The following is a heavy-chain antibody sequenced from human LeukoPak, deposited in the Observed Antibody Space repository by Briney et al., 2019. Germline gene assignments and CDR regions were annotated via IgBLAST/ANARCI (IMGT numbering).Heavy chain of an antibody. CDR2: IYYSGST. J-gene: IGHJ4*02. Sequence: SETLSLTCAVYGGSFSGYYWSWIRQPPGKGLEWIGYIYYSGSTNYNPSLKSRVTISVDTSKNQFSLKLSSVTAADTAVYYCARDRSHYYDSSGYDYWGQGTLVTVSS. CDR3: ARDRSHYYDSSGYDY. D-gene: IGHD3-22*01. CDR1: GGSFSGYY. V-gene: IGHV4-59*01.